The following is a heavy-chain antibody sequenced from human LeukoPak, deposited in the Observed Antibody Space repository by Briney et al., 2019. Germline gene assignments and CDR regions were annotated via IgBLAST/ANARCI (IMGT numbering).Heavy chain of an antibody. CDR3: ARDFTPEWFDIH. J-gene: IGHJ4*02. CDR1: GLAFSSYS. D-gene: IGHD3-3*01. CDR2: ISYDGSDE. V-gene: IGHV3-30*04. Sequence: GRSLRLSCVASGLAFSSYSMHWVRQAPGKGLEWVGVISYDGSDEYYTDSVKGRFTISRDNSKNTVYLQMNSLRADDTAVYYCARDFTPEWFDIHWGQGTLVTVS.